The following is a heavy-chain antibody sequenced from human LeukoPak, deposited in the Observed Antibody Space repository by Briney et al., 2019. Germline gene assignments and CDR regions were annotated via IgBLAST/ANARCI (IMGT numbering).Heavy chain of an antibody. J-gene: IGHJ4*02. Sequence: SETLSLTCTVSGGSISSYYWSWIRQPPGKGLEWIGYIYYSGSTNYNPSLKSRVTISVDTSKNQFSLKLSSVTAADTAVYYCARGRGFGELLPYFDYWGQGTLVTVSS. V-gene: IGHV4-59*01. CDR1: GGSISSYY. CDR2: IYYSGST. D-gene: IGHD3-10*01. CDR3: ARGRGFGELLPYFDY.